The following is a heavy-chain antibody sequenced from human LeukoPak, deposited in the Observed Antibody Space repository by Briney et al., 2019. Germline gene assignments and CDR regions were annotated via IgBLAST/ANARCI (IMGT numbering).Heavy chain of an antibody. CDR2: RKQAGSEK. D-gene: IGHD3-10*01. Sequence: GGSLRLSCAASGFTFSGYWMSWVRQAPGKGLEWVANRKQAGSEKYYVDSVKGRFTISRDNAENSLYLQMNSLRAEDTAVYYCARARGFFDHWGQGTLVTVTS. CDR3: ARARGFFDH. V-gene: IGHV3-7*01. J-gene: IGHJ4*02. CDR1: GFTFSGYW.